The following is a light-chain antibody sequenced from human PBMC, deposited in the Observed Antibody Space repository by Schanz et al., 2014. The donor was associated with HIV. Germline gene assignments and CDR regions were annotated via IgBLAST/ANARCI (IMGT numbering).Light chain of an antibody. CDR1: TSNIGSNT. CDR2: GTD. V-gene: IGLV1-44*01. J-gene: IGLJ2*01. CDR3: GTWDSRLSAVV. Sequence: QSVLTQPPSASGTPGQRVTISCSGGTSNIGSNTVNWYQQLPGSAPKLLIYGTDQRPSGVPDRFSGSKSGTSATLGITGLQTGDEADYHCGTWDSRLSAVVFGGGTKLTVL.